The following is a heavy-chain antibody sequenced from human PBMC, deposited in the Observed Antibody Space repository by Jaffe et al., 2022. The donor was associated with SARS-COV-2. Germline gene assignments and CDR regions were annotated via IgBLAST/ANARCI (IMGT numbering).Heavy chain of an antibody. CDR1: GFTFSTYS. J-gene: IGHJ2*01. V-gene: IGHV3-21*02. D-gene: IGHD1-1*01. Sequence: EVQLEESGGGLVKPGGSLRLSCAASGFTFSTYSLNWVRQAPGKGLEWVSSISRSSIYLYYADSVKGRFSISRDNARNSLYLQMNSLRAEDTAVYYCAREASYNHEYDYWYFDLWGRGTPVTVSS. CDR3: AREASYNHEYDYWYFDL. CDR2: ISRSSIYL.